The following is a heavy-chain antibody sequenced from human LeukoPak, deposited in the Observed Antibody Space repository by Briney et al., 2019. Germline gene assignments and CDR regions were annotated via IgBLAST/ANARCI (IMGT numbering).Heavy chain of an antibody. J-gene: IGHJ4*02. CDR3: ARGPADYYGSGSTSTYYFDY. CDR2: IYYSGST. CDR1: GGSISSSSYY. Sequence: SETLSLTCTVSGGSISSSSYYWGWIRQPPGKGLEWIGSIYYSGSTYYNPSLKSRVTISVDTSKNQFSLKLSSVTAADTAVYYCARGPADYYGSGSTSTYYFDYWGQGTLVTVSS. V-gene: IGHV4-39*01. D-gene: IGHD3-10*01.